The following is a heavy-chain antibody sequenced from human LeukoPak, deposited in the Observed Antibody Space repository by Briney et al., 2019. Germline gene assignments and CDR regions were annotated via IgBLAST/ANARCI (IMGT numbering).Heavy chain of an antibody. D-gene: IGHD3-9*01. J-gene: IGHJ5*02. CDR1: DGSFSGYY. CDR3: ARRSYDILTGYYMFDP. V-gene: IGHV4-34*01. CDR2: INHSGST. Sequence: PSETLSLTCAVYDGSFSGYYWSWIRQPPGKGLEWIGEINHSGSTNYNPSLKSRVTISVDTSKNQFSLKLSSVTAADTAVYYCARRSYDILTGYYMFDPWGQGTLVTVSS.